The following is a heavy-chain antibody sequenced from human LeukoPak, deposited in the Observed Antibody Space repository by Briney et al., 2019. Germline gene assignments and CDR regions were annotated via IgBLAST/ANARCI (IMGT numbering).Heavy chain of an antibody. CDR2: IWYDGSKK. Sequence: GGSLRLSYAASGFTFSSYAMNWVRQAPGKGLEWVAVIWYDGSKKYYGDSMKGRFTISRDNSKNTLSLQMNSLRAEDTAVYCCARDRSYDSSGPDYWGQGTQVTVSS. CDR1: GFTFSSYA. V-gene: IGHV3-33*08. CDR3: ARDRSYDSSGPDY. D-gene: IGHD3-22*01. J-gene: IGHJ4*02.